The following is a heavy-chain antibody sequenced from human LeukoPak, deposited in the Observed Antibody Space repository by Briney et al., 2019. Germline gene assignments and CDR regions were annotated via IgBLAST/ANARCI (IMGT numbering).Heavy chain of an antibody. CDR2: ISSSSSTI. D-gene: IGHD1-26*01. CDR3: AREGGLIIPYDY. V-gene: IGHV3-48*04. CDR1: GFAFSSYS. Sequence: GGSLRLSCAASGFAFSSYSMNWVRQAPGKGLEWVSYISSSSSTIYYADSVKGRFTISRDNAKSSLYLQMSGLRAEDTALYYCAREGGLIIPYDYWGQGTPVTVSS. J-gene: IGHJ4*02.